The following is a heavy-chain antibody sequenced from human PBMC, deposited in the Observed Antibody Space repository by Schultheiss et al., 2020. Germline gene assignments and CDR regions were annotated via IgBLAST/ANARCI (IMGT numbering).Heavy chain of an antibody. CDR2: TYGCGST. D-gene: IGHD4-17*01. CDR1: GFTVSGNY. Sequence: GGSLRLSCAASGFTVSGNYVSWVRQAPGKGLEWVSVTYGCGSTFYTDSVKGRFTISRDNSKNTLYLQMNSLRAEDAAVYYCTRGRRYATVPTAWGGGFDIWGQGTMVTVSS. J-gene: IGHJ3*02. CDR3: TRGRRYATVPTAWGGGFDI. V-gene: IGHV3-66*03.